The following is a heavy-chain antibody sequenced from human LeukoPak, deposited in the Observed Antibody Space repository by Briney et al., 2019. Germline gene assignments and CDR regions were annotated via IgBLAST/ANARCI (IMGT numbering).Heavy chain of an antibody. V-gene: IGHV4-30-2*01. CDR1: GGSISSGGYS. CDR3: ARGGCSGGSCYRSSTNWFDP. Sequence: PSETLSLTCAVSGGSISSGGYSWSWIRQPPGKGLEWIGYIYHSGSTYYNPSLKSRVTISVDRSKNKFSLKLSSVTAADTAVYYCARGGCSGGSCYRSSTNWFDPWGQGTLVTVSS. J-gene: IGHJ5*02. CDR2: IYHSGST. D-gene: IGHD2-15*01.